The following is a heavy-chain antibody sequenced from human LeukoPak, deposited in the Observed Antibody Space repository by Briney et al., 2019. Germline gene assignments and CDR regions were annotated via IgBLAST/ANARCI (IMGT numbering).Heavy chain of an antibody. D-gene: IGHD3-16*02. Sequence: SETLSLTCTVSGGSISSPTYYWAWIRQPPGQELEWIKTIRHSGSTYDNPSLNSRFTMSVDTSKNQFFLNLSSVTAADTAVYYCARLGGYHDPPDYWGQGTLVTVSS. CDR3: ARLGGYHDPPDY. V-gene: IGHV4-39*01. CDR1: GGSISSPTYY. J-gene: IGHJ4*02. CDR2: IRHSGST.